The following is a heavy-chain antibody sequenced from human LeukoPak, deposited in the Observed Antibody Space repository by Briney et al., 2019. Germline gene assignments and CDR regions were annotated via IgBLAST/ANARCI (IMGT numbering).Heavy chain of an antibody. Sequence: SETLSLTCAVYGGSFSGYYWSWIRQPPGKGLERIGEINHSGSTNYNPSLKSRVTISVDTSKNQFSLKLSSVTAADTAVYYCARVSTWLRLPDYWGQGTLVTVSS. CDR3: ARVSTWLRLPDY. V-gene: IGHV4-34*01. D-gene: IGHD5-12*01. CDR1: GGSFSGYY. J-gene: IGHJ4*02. CDR2: INHSGST.